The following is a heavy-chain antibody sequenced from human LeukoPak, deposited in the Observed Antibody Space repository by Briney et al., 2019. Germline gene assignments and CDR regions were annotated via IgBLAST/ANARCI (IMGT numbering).Heavy chain of an antibody. CDR3: ARGRSGSYYPFDY. CDR1: GGSFSGYY. Sequence: PSETLSLTCAVYGGSFSGYYWSWIRQPPGKGLEWIGEINHSGSTNYNPSLKSRITISVDTSKNQFSLKLSSVTAADTAVYYCARGRSGSYYPFDYWGQGTLVTVSS. J-gene: IGHJ4*02. D-gene: IGHD1-26*01. CDR2: INHSGST. V-gene: IGHV4-34*01.